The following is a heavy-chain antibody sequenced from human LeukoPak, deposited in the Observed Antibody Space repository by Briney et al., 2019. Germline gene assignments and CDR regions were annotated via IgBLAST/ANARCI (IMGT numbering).Heavy chain of an antibody. D-gene: IGHD3-10*01. CDR2: INPNSGGT. CDR1: GYTFTSYY. Sequence: ASVKVSCKASGYTFTSYYMHWVRQAPGQGLEWMGWINPNSGGTNYAQKVQGRVTMTRDTSISTAYMELSRLRSDDTAVYYCARDRALMVRGVIITLFYWGQGTLVTVSS. CDR3: ARDRALMVRGVIITLFY. V-gene: IGHV1-2*02. J-gene: IGHJ4*02.